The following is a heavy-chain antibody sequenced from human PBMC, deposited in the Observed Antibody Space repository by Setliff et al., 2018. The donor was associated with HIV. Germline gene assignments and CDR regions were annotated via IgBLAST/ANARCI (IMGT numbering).Heavy chain of an antibody. V-gene: IGHV1-8*01. D-gene: IGHD3-22*01. CDR1: GYTFTSYD. CDR3: ARQYYYDSSGYYYSDAFDI. J-gene: IGHJ3*02. CDR2: MNPNSGNT. Sequence: ASVKVSCKASGYTFTSYDINWVRQATGQGLECMGWMNPNSGNTGYAQKFQGRVTMTRNTSISTAYMELSSLRSEDTAVYYCARQYYYDSSGYYYSDAFDIWGQGTMVTVSS.